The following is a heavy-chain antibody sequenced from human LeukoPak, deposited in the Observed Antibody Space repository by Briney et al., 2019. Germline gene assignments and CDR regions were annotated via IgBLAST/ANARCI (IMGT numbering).Heavy chain of an antibody. V-gene: IGHV4-34*01. Sequence: PSETLSLTCAVYGGSFSGYYWSWIRQPPGKGLEWIGEINHSGSTNYNPSLKSRVTISVDTSKNQFSLKLSSVTAADTAVYYCARVGGSWYRYYFDYWGQGTLVTVSS. CDR1: GGSFSGYY. D-gene: IGHD6-13*01. CDR3: ARVGGSWYRYYFDY. CDR2: INHSGST. J-gene: IGHJ4*02.